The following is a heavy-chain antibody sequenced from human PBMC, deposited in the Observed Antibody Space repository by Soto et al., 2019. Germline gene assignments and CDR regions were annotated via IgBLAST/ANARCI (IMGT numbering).Heavy chain of an antibody. V-gene: IGHV3-23*01. CDR3: AKDNVVCISTSCYLEYFQH. Sequence: EVQLLESGGGLVQPGGSLRLSCAASGFTFSSYAMSWVRQAPGKGLEWVSAISGSGGSTYYADSVKGRFTISRDNSKNTLYLKMNSLSAEDTAVYYCAKDNVVCISTSCYLEYFQHWGQGTLVTVSS. J-gene: IGHJ1*01. D-gene: IGHD2-2*01. CDR1: GFTFSSYA. CDR2: ISGSGGST.